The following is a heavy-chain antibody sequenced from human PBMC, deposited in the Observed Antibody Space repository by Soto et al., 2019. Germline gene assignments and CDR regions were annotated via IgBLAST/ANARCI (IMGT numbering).Heavy chain of an antibody. V-gene: IGHV4-30-4*01. Sequence: SETLSLTCTVSGGSISSGDYYWSWIRQPPGKGLEWIGYIYYSGNTYYNPSLQSRVTISVDTSKNQFSLKLSSVTDSETAVYYCARNRVVPADSVDYWGQGNLVTVSS. D-gene: IGHD2-2*01. CDR3: ARNRVVPADSVDY. J-gene: IGHJ4*02. CDR1: GGSISSGDYY. CDR2: IYYSGNT.